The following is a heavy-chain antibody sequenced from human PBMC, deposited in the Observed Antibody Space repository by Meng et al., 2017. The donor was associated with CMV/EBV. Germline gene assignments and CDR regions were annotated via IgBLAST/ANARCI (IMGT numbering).Heavy chain of an antibody. V-gene: IGHV4-59*01. CDR2: IYYSEST. Sequence: SETLSLTCTVSGGSISSYYWSWIRQPPGKGLERIEYIYYSESTNYNPSLKSPVTISVDTSKNQSSLRLSSVTAADTAVYSCVRNSNGGYYNWFDPWGQGTLVTVSS. D-gene: IGHD3-3*01. CDR1: GGSISSYY. CDR3: VRNSNGGYYNWFDP. J-gene: IGHJ5*02.